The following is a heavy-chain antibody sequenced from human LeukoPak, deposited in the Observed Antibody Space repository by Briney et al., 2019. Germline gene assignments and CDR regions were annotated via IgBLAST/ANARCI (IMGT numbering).Heavy chain of an antibody. D-gene: IGHD3-10*01. CDR3: AKDHGYYGSGSYYDY. Sequence: PGGSLRLSCAASGFTFSSYAMSWARQAPGKGLEWVSAISGSGGSTYYADSVKGRFTISRDNSKNTLYLQMNSLRAEDTAVYYCAKDHGYYGSGSYYDYWGQGTLVTVSS. V-gene: IGHV3-23*01. J-gene: IGHJ4*02. CDR2: ISGSGGST. CDR1: GFTFSSYA.